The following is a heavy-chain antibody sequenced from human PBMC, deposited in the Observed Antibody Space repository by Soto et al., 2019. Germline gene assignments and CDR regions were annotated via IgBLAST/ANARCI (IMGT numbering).Heavy chain of an antibody. V-gene: IGHV1-2*02. CDR1: GYTFTGYY. Sequence: GASVKVSCKAAGYTFTGYYMHWVRQAPGQGLEWLGWINPNSGGTNYAQKLQGRVTMTRDTSISTAYMELSRLRSDDTAVYYCARTSQHGEAGSYYYGMDVWGQGTTVTVSS. D-gene: IGHD7-27*01. CDR3: ARTSQHGEAGSYYYGMDV. J-gene: IGHJ6*02. CDR2: INPNSGGT.